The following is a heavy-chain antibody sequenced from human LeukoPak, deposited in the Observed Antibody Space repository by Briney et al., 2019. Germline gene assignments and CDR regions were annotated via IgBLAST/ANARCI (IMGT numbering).Heavy chain of an antibody. CDR1: GGSISSGGYS. J-gene: IGHJ6*02. V-gene: IGHV4-30-2*01. D-gene: IGHD3-3*01. CDR2: IYHSGST. Sequence: SETLSLTCAVSGGSISSGGYSWSWIRQPPGKGLEWIGYIYHSGSTYYNPSLKSRVTISVDRSKNQFSLKLSSVTAADTAVYYCARGGYDFWSGYYYYGMDVWGQGTTVTVSS. CDR3: ARGGYDFWSGYYYYGMDV.